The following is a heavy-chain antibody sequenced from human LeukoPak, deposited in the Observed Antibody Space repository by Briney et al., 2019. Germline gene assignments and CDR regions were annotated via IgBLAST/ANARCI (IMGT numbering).Heavy chain of an antibody. CDR3: ARIYSSSWYGDY. CDR2: INQDGSDK. D-gene: IGHD6-13*01. V-gene: IGHV3-7*01. Sequence: GGSLRLSCAASGFTFGTFWMNWVRQAPGKGLEWVANINQDGSDKYYMGSVKGRFTISRDNANNSLYLQMNSLRVEDTAVYYCARIYSSSWYGDYWGQGTLVTVSS. J-gene: IGHJ4*02. CDR1: GFTFGTFW.